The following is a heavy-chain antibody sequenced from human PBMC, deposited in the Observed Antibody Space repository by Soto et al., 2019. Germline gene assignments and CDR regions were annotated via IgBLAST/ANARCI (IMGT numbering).Heavy chain of an antibody. V-gene: IGHV3-23*01. J-gene: IGHJ4*02. CDR1: GFTFSNYA. Sequence: EVQLLESGGGLVQPGGSLRLSCAASGFTFSNYAMSWVRQAPGKGLEWVSAVSISGGSTYYADSVKGRFTISRDNSKNTLWLQMNSLRAEDTAIYYCAKAVGIGGTGGSCYSVDYWGQGTLFTVSS. CDR3: AKAVGIGGTGGSCYSVDY. D-gene: IGHD2-15*01. CDR2: VSISGGST.